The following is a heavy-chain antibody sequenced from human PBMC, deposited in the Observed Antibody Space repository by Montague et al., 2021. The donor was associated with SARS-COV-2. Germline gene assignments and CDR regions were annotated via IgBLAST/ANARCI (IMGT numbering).Heavy chain of an antibody. CDR1: GDSVASNSPT. CDR3: ARDPRYSLSWSFDY. J-gene: IGHJ4*02. D-gene: IGHD6-13*01. Sequence: CAISGDSVASNSPTSDWLTQSPQRGFEWLCRIHHRKKRYYDYAXXXKXGMTIGPDTSKNQFSLQLSSVTPEDGAVYYCARDPRYSLSWSFDYWGQGTLVTVSS. CDR2: IHHRKKRYY. V-gene: IGHV6-1*01.